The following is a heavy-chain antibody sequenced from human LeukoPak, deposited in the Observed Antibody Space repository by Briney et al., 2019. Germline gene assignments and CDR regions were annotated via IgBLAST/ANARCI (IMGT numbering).Heavy chain of an antibody. CDR2: IYHSGST. CDR1: GGSISSGGYS. D-gene: IGHD5-12*01. Sequence: PSETLSLTCAVSGGSISSGGYSWSWIRQPPGKGLEWIGYIYHSGSTYHNPSLKSRVTISVDRSKNQFSLKLSSVTAADTAVYYCARAMEGGYSTYFDYWGQGTLVTVSS. CDR3: ARAMEGGYSTYFDY. V-gene: IGHV4-30-2*01. J-gene: IGHJ4*02.